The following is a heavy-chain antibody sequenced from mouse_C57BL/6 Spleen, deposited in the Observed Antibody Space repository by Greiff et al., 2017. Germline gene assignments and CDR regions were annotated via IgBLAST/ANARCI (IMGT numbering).Heavy chain of an antibody. CDR1: GYTFTSYW. V-gene: IGHV1-64*01. CDR3: ARPDYYGSRPLAY. J-gene: IGHJ3*01. Sequence: VQLQQPGAELVKPGASVKLSCKASGYTFTSYWMHWVKQRPGQGLEWIGMIHPNSGSTNYNEKFKSKATLTVDKSSSTAYMQLSSLTSEDSAVYYCARPDYYGSRPLAYWGQGTLVTVSA. D-gene: IGHD1-1*01. CDR2: IHPNSGST.